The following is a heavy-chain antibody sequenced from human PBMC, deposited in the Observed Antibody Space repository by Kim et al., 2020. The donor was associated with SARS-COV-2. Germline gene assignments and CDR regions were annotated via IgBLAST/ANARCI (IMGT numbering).Heavy chain of an antibody. V-gene: IGHV4-59*01. Sequence: GSTNNNPALKSRVTISIDTSKNQFSLKLRSVTAADTAMYYCATSFGNYFDYWGQGTLVTVSS. CDR3: ATSFGNYFDY. J-gene: IGHJ4*02. D-gene: IGHD3-10*01. CDR2: GST.